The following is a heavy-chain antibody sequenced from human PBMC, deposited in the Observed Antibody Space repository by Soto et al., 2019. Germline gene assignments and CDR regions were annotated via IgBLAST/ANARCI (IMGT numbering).Heavy chain of an antibody. V-gene: IGHV3-48*02. J-gene: IGHJ6*02. Sequence: SLRLSCAASGFTFSSYSMNWVRQAPGKGLEWISYISSSSRTIYYADSVRGRFTISRDNARNSLYLQMNSLRDEDTAVYYCARDRAGAQYGLDVWGQGTTVTVSS. D-gene: IGHD1-26*01. CDR3: ARDRAGAQYGLDV. CDR1: GFTFSSYS. CDR2: ISSSSRTI.